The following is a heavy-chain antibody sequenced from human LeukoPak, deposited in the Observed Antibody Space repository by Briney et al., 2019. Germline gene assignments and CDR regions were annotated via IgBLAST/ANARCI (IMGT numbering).Heavy chain of an antibody. CDR2: IYHSGST. J-gene: IGHJ3*02. D-gene: IGHD1-26*01. V-gene: IGHV4-59*01. CDR3: ARYSLIEGTSDAFDI. CDR1: GGSISSYY. Sequence: PSETLSLSCTVSGGSISSYYWSWIRQPPGKGLEWIGYIYHSGSTNYNPSLKSRLTISVDTSKNQFSLKLRSVTIADTAVYYCARYSLIEGTSDAFDIWGQGTVVTVSS.